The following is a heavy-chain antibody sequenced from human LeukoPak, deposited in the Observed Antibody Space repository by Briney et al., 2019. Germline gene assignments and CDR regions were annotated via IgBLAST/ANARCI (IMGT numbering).Heavy chain of an antibody. J-gene: IGHJ6*02. CDR2: ISSSGSTI. V-gene: IGHV3-11*01. CDR1: GFTFSDYY. CDR3: ARDTPYCTNGVCFGMDV. Sequence: PGGSLRLSCAASGFTFSDYYMSWIRQAPGKGLEWVSYISSSGSTIYYADSVKGRFTISRDNAKNSLYLQMNSLRAEDTAVYYCARDTPYCTNGVCFGMDVWGQGTTVTVSS. D-gene: IGHD2-8*01.